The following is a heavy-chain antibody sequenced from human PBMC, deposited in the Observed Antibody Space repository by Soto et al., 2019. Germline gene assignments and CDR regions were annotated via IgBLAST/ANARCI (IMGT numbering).Heavy chain of an antibody. V-gene: IGHV4-34*01. CDR1: CGSSSGYY. J-gene: IGHJ6*02. Sequence: SETQSLTRAVDCGSSSGYYWSWIRQPPEKRQKKIREINHSGNTNYNPSLKSRVTISVDTSKNQFSLKMNSVTAADTVVFYCARDLWGYCGVDCYPLDVWGQGTTVTVSS. D-gene: IGHD2-21*02. CDR2: INHSGNT. CDR3: ARDLWGYCGVDCYPLDV.